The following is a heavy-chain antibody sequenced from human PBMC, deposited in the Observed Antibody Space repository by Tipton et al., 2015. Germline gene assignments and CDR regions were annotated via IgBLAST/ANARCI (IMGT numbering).Heavy chain of an antibody. V-gene: IGHV4-61*05. Sequence: TLSLTCTVSGGSIGSSGYYWGWIRQPPGKGLEWIGFMDYSGSTDYNPSLKSRVTISVDTSKNELSLKLTPVTAADTAVYYCARGGNNWFDPWGRGTLVTVSS. CDR3: ARGGNNWFDP. CDR1: GGSIGSSGYY. CDR2: MDYSGST. J-gene: IGHJ5*02. D-gene: IGHD2-15*01.